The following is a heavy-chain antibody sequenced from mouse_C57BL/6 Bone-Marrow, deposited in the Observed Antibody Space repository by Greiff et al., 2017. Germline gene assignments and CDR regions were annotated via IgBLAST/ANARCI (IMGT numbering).Heavy chain of an antibody. Sequence: QVQLQQPGAELVMPGASVKLSCKASGYTFTSYWMHWVKQRPGQGLEWIGEIDPSDSYTNYNQKFKGKSTLTVDKSSSTAYMQLSSLTSEDSAVYYRARGWGYYGNFFMDYWGQGTSVTVSS. V-gene: IGHV1-69*01. D-gene: IGHD2-1*01. CDR1: GYTFTSYW. CDR2: IDPSDSYT. J-gene: IGHJ4*01. CDR3: ARGWGYYGNFFMDY.